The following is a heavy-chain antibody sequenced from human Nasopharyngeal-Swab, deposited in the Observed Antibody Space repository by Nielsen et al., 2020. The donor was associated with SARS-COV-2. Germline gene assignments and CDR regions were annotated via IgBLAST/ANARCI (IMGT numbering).Heavy chain of an antibody. V-gene: IGHV4-34*01. Sequence: WIRQPPGKGMGWIGEINHSGSTNYNPYLKSRVTISVEKSKNKLELKRRYWNEGYTAVYYCARAIFGVVIIFNYYYMDVWGKGTTVTVSS. D-gene: IGHD3-3*01. J-gene: IGHJ6*03. CDR2: INHSGST. CDR3: ARAIFGVVIIFNYYYMDV.